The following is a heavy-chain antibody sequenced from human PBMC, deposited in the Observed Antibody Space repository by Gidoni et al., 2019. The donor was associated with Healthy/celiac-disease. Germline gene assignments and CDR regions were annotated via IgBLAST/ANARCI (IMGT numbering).Heavy chain of an antibody. D-gene: IGHD3-22*01. J-gene: IGHJ4*02. CDR2: ISSSSSTI. Sequence: EVQLVESGGGLVQPGGSLRLSCAASGFTFSTYSMTWVRQAPGKGLEWVSYISSSSSTIYYADSVKGRFTISRDNAKNSLYLQMNSLRDEDTAVYYCARDHYYDSSGSYGGDYWGQGTLVTVSS. CDR3: ARDHYYDSSGSYGGDY. V-gene: IGHV3-48*02. CDR1: GFTFSTYS.